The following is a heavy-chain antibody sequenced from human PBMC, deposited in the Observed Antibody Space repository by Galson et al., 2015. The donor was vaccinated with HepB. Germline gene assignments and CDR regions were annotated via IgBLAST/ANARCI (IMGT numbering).Heavy chain of an antibody. D-gene: IGHD1-1*01. Sequence: QSGAEVKKPGASVKVSCKSSGYSFSNYGVTWVRQAPGQGLEWMGWISGYNGDRKYAKNLQGRVTMTTDTSTTTAFMEVRSLRSDDTAVYYCARARYDNSPPDQWGQGTLVTVSS. J-gene: IGHJ5*02. CDR2: ISGYNGDR. CDR1: GYSFSNYG. CDR3: ARARYDNSPPDQ. V-gene: IGHV1-18*01.